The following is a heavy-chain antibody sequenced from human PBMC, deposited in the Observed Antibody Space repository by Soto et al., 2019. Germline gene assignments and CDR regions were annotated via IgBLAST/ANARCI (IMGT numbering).Heavy chain of an antibody. CDR1: GGTFSIYA. CDR2: IIPIFGTA. CDR3: ARPTKYYDSRAFDI. D-gene: IGHD3-22*01. Sequence: SVKVSCKASGGTFSIYAISWVLQSPGQGLEWMGGIIPIFGTANYAQKFQGRVTITADESTSTAYMELSSLRSEDTAVYYCARPTKYYDSRAFDIWGQGTMVTVSS. V-gene: IGHV1-69*13. J-gene: IGHJ3*02.